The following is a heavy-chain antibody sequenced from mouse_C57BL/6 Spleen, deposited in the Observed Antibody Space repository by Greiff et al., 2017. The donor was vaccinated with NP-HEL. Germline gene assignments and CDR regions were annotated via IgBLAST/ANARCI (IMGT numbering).Heavy chain of an antibody. CDR2: INYDGSST. CDR3: ARITTVAYFDY. J-gene: IGHJ2*01. D-gene: IGHD1-1*01. CDR1: GFTFSDYY. V-gene: IGHV5-16*01. Sequence: DVMLVESEGGLVQPGSSMKLSCTASGFTFSDYYMAWVRQVPEKGLEWVANINYDGSSTYYLDSLKSRFIISRDNAKNILYLQMSSLKSEDTATYYCARITTVAYFDYWGQGTTLTVSS.